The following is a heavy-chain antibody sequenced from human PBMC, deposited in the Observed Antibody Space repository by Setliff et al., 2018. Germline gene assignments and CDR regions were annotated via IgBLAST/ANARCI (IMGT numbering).Heavy chain of an antibody. V-gene: IGHV3-21*01. CDR1: GFTFSDYG. CDR2: LSGGSSYI. Sequence: GGSLRLSCAASGFTFSDYGMNWVRQAPGKGLEWVACLSGGSSYIHYADSMKGRFTISRDDSKNSLCLQMNSLRAEDTGVYYCARDHGVVPGVDYMDVWGKGTTVTVSS. J-gene: IGHJ6*03. CDR3: ARDHGVVPGVDYMDV. D-gene: IGHD2-15*01.